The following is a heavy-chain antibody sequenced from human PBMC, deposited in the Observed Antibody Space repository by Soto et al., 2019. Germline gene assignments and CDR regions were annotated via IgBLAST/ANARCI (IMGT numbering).Heavy chain of an antibody. CDR3: AKEPVGPDWYFDL. CDR1: GFTFRSYA. CDR2: ISGSGIST. V-gene: IGHV3-23*01. Sequence: DVQLLESGGGLVQPGGSLRLSCAASGFTFRSYAMSWVRQAPVKGLEWVSGISGSGISTHYADSVKGRFTVSSDNSTNTLYLQMNLLRAEDTAVYNCAKEPVGPDWYFDLWGRGTLVTVSS. J-gene: IGHJ2*01.